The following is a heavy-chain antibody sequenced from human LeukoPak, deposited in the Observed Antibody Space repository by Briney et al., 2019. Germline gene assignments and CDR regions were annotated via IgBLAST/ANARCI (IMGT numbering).Heavy chain of an antibody. Sequence: PGGSLRLSCAGSGFTFSSYSMNWVRQAPGQGLEWVSTISASGGATYYTDSVRGRFSISRDNFKNTLYLQMNSLRAEDTAIYYCAKRVQLTYWGQGTLVTVSS. CDR2: ISASGGAT. D-gene: IGHD5-18*01. CDR1: GFTFSSYS. V-gene: IGHV3-23*01. CDR3: AKRVQLTY. J-gene: IGHJ4*02.